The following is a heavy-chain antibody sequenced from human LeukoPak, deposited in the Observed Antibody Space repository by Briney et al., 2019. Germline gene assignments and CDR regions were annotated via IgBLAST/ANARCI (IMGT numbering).Heavy chain of an antibody. CDR1: GFTFSSYA. D-gene: IGHD1-26*01. Sequence: GGSLRLSCAASGFTFSSYAMSWVRQAPGKGLEWVSAISGSGGSTYYADSVKGRFTISRDNSKNTLYLQMNSLRAEDTAVYYCAKDRKVGATAPRYYYMDVWGRGTTVTVSS. CDR2: ISGSGGST. J-gene: IGHJ6*03. CDR3: AKDRKVGATAPRYYYMDV. V-gene: IGHV3-23*01.